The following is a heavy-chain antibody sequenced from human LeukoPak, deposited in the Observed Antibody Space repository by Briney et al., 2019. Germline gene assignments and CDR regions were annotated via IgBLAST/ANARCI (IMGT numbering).Heavy chain of an antibody. CDR3: ASGYGDAFDI. CDR1: GGSISSGSYD. J-gene: IGHJ3*02. V-gene: IGHV4-61*02. CDR2: IYTSGST. D-gene: IGHD3-22*01. Sequence: SQTLSLTCTVSGGSISSGSYDWSWIRQPAGKGLEWIGRIYTSGSTNYNPSLKSRVTISVDTSKNQFSLKLSSVTAADTAVYYCASGYGDAFDIWGQGTMVTVSS.